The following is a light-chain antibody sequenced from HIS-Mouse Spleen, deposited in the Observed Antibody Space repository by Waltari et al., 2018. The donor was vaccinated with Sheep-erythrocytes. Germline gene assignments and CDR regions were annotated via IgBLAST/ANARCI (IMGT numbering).Light chain of an antibody. CDR3: GTWDSSLSAGRV. V-gene: IGLV1-51*01. CDR1: SSNIGNNY. J-gene: IGLJ3*02. Sequence: QSVLTQLPSVSAAPGQKVTISCSGSSSNIGNNYVSWYQQLPGTAPKLLIYDNNTPPSGIPDRFSGSKSGTSATLGITGLQTGDEADYYCGTWDSSLSAGRVFGGGTKLTVL. CDR2: DNN.